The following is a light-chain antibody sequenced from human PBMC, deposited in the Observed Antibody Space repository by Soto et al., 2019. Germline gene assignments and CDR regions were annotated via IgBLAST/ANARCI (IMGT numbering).Light chain of an antibody. V-gene: IGKV3D-20*02. J-gene: IGKJ5*01. CDR1: QSVSSSY. Sequence: ELVLPPSPGTLSLSRGDRATLSCRASQSVSSSYLAWYQQKPGQAPRLLIYGAFNRATGIPARFSGSGSGADFTLTISSLEPEDFAVYYCQQRNIWPPVTFGQGTRLEIK. CDR3: QQRNIWPPVT. CDR2: GAF.